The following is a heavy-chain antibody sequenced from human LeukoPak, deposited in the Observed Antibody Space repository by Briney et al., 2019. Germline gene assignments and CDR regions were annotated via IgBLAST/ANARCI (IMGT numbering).Heavy chain of an antibody. CDR1: GGSISSGSYY. CDR3: ARSRGWFDP. CDR2: IYTSGST. Sequence: SETLSLTCTVSGGSISSGSYYWSWIRQPAGKGLEWIGRIYTSGSTNYNPSLKSRVTMSVDTSKNQFSLKLSSVTAADTAVYYCARSRGWFDPWGQGTLVTVSS. D-gene: IGHD2-2*01. J-gene: IGHJ5*02. V-gene: IGHV4-61*02.